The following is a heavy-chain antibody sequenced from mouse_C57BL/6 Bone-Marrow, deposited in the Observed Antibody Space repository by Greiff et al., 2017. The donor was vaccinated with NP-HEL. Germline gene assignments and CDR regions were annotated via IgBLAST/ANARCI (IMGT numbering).Heavy chain of an antibody. CDR3: ARNYCSSYPAWFAY. CDR1: GYTFTDYN. V-gene: IGHV1-18*01. D-gene: IGHD1-1*01. J-gene: IGHJ3*01. CDR2: INPNNGGT. Sequence: VQLKESGPELVKPGASVKIPCKASGYTFTDYNMDWVKQSHGKSLEWIGDINPNNGGTIYNQKFKGKATLTVDKSSSTAYMELRSLTSEDTAVYYCARNYCSSYPAWFAYWGQGTLVTVSA.